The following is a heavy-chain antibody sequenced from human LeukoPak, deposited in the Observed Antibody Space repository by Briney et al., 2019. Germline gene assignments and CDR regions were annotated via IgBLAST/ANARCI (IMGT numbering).Heavy chain of an antibody. J-gene: IGHJ4*02. D-gene: IGHD3-3*01. V-gene: IGHV4-4*02. Sequence: SGTLSLTCAVSGGSVSSSNWWSWVRQPPGKGLEWIGEIYHSGSTNYNPALKSRVTISVDKSKNQFSLKLTSVTAADTAVYYCAGVVRFLEWLFLDYWGQGTLVTVSS. CDR1: GGSVSSSNW. CDR2: IYHSGST. CDR3: AGVVRFLEWLFLDY.